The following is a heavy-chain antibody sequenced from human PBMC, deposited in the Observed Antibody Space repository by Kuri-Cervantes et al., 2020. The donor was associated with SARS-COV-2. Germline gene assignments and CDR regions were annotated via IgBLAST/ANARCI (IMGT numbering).Heavy chain of an antibody. CDR1: GGTFRSYA. D-gene: IGHD4-17*01. Sequence: ASVNVSCKASGGTFRSYAISWVRQAPGQGLEWMGWISPNSGGTNYAQKFQGRVTMTRDTSISTDYMELSSLRSEDTAVYYCARGQTPLKYGEADYDYYYMDVWGKGTTVTVSS. V-gene: IGHV1-2*02. CDR2: ISPNSGGT. CDR3: ARGQTPLKYGEADYDYYYMDV. J-gene: IGHJ6*03.